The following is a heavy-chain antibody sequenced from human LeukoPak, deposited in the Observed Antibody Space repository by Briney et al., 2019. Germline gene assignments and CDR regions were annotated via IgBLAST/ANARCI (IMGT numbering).Heavy chain of an antibody. CDR3: ATYVNWVAGDD. CDR2: IDQDGIER. V-gene: IGHV3-7*01. CDR1: GFSFSSSW. D-gene: IGHD1-1*01. J-gene: IGHJ6*02. Sequence: GGSLRLSCAAAGFSFSSSWMAWVRQAPGKGLEWVANIDQDGIERYSVVSVRGRFTISRDNAKDSLYLQMNSLRDDDTAVYYCATYVNWVAGDDWGQGTTVTVSS.